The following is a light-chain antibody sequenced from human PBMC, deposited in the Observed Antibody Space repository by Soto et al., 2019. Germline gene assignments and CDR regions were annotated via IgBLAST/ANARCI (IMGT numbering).Light chain of an antibody. CDR1: SSDVGGSNY. V-gene: IGLV2-14*01. J-gene: IGLJ2*01. CDR3: SSFTISSTLV. Sequence: QSVLTQPASVSGSPGQSITISCTGTSSDVGGSNYVSWYQHHPGKAPKLLIYEVSYRPSGVSNRFSGSKSGNTASLTISGLQAEDEADYYCSSFTISSTLVFGGGTQLTVL. CDR2: EVS.